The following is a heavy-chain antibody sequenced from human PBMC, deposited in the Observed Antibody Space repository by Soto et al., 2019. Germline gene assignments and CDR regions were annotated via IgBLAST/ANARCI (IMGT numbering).Heavy chain of an antibody. CDR3: ARAGAFGAVAADY. J-gene: IGHJ4*02. V-gene: IGHV4-30-2*01. D-gene: IGHD6-19*01. CDR1: GGSISSGGYS. CDR2: IYHSGST. Sequence: QLQLQESGSGLVKPSQTLSLTCAVSGGSISSGGYSWSWIRQPPGKGLEWIGYIYHSGSTYYNPSLISRVTITVDRSKNQFSLKLSSGTAEDTAVHYCARAGAFGAVAADYWGQGTLVTVSS.